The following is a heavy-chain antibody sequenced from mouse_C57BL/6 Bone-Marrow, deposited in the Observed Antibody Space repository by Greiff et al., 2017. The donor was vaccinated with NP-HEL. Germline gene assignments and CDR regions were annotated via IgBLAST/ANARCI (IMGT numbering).Heavy chain of an antibody. CDR3: ATSHVYYDYDSDWYFDV. CDR2: ILPGSGST. J-gene: IGHJ1*03. Sequence: QVQLQQSGAELMKPGASVKLSCKATGYTFTGYWIEWVKQRPGHGLEWIGEILPGSGSTNYNEKFKGKATFTADTSSNTAYMQLSSLTTEDSAIYYCATSHVYYDYDSDWYFDVWGTGTTVTVSS. V-gene: IGHV1-9*01. CDR1: GYTFTGYW. D-gene: IGHD2-4*01.